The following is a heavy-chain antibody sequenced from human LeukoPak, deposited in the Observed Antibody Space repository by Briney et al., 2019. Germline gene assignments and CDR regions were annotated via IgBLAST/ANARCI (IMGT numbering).Heavy chain of an antibody. J-gene: IGHJ4*02. D-gene: IGHD5-18*01. CDR2: IYHSGST. CDR3: ARDYQGGYGDKTVDY. CDR1: GYSISSGYY. Sequence: PSETLSLTCTVSGYSISSGYYWGWIRQPPGKGLEWIGSIYHSGSTNYNPSLKSRVTISVDTSKNQFSLKLSSVTAADTAVYYCARDYQGGYGDKTVDYWGQGTLVTVSS. V-gene: IGHV4-38-2*02.